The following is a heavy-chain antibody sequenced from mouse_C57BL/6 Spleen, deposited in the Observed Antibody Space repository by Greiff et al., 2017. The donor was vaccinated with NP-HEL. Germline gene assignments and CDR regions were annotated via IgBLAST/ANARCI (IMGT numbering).Heavy chain of an antibody. CDR2: INPSTGGT. V-gene: IGHV1-42*01. CDR1: GYSFTGYY. J-gene: IGHJ4*01. D-gene: IGHD2-1*01. Sequence: VQLQQSGPELVKPGASVKISCKASGYSFTGYYMNWVKQSPEKSLEWIGEINPSTGGTTYNQKFKAKATLTVDKSSSTAYMQLKSLTSEDSAVYYCARRGNYGGYYAMDYWGQGTSVTVSS. CDR3: ARRGNYGGYYAMDY.